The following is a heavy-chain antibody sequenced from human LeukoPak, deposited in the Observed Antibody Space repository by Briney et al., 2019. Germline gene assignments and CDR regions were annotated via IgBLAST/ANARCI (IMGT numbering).Heavy chain of an antibody. V-gene: IGHV4-59*08. CDR1: GGSISSYY. J-gene: IGHJ4*02. CDR3: ARHPPMSIVGATTFDY. D-gene: IGHD1-26*01. CDR2: IDYSGST. Sequence: SETLSLTCTVSGGSISSYYWSWIRQPPGKGLEWIGNIDYSGSTNYNPSLKSRVTISVDTSKNQFSLKLSSVTAADTAVYYCARHPPMSIVGATTFDYWGQGTLVTVSS.